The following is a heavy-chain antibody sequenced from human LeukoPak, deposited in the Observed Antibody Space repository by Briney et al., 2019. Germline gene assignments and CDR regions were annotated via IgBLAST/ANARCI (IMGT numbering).Heavy chain of an antibody. V-gene: IGHV1-18*04. CDR2: ISVYNGNT. D-gene: IGHD3-22*01. CDR3: ARGFAHYDSSNYDY. CDR1: GYTFTGYY. J-gene: IGHJ4*02. Sequence: GASVKVSCKASGYTFTGYYMHWVRQAPGQGLEWMGWISVYNGNTNYAQKLQGRVTMTTDTSTSTAYMELRSLRSDDTAVYYCARGFAHYDSSNYDYWGQGTLVTVSS.